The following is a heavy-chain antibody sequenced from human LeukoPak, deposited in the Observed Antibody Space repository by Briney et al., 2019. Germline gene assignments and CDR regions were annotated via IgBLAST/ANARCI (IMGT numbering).Heavy chain of an antibody. CDR2: IGGSGSPI. J-gene: IGHJ6*02. V-gene: IGHV3-48*03. Sequence: PGGSLRLSCAASGFTFNNYEMNWVRQAPGKGLDWISYIGGSGSPIYYADSVKGRFTISRDNAQNSMYLQMNSLRAEDTAVYYCARDLGCSSTSCPYYYYYGMDVWGQGTTVTVSS. CDR1: GFTFNNYE. D-gene: IGHD2-2*01. CDR3: ARDLGCSSTSCPYYYYYGMDV.